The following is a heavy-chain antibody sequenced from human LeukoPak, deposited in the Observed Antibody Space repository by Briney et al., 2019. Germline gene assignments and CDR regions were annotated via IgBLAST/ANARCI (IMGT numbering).Heavy chain of an antibody. J-gene: IGHJ4*02. Sequence: SETLSLTCAVYGGSFSGYYWSWIRQPPGKGLEWIGEINHSGSTNYNPSLKSRVTISVDTSKNQFSLKLSSVTAADTAVYYCARDYCSGGSCYTRDTKVYYFDYWGQGTLVTVSS. CDR2: INHSGST. V-gene: IGHV4-34*01. D-gene: IGHD2-15*01. CDR1: GGSFSGYY. CDR3: ARDYCSGGSCYTRDTKVYYFDY.